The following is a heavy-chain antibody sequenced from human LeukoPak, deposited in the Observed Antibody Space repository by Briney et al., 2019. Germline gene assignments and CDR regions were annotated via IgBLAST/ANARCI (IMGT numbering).Heavy chain of an antibody. V-gene: IGHV3-11*04. J-gene: IGHJ4*02. Sequence: NPGGSLRLSCAASGFTFSDYYMSWIRQAPGKGLEWVSYISSSGSTIYYADSVKGRFTISRDNAKNSLYLQMNSLRAEDTAVYYCARGRVRTVTTFDYWGQGTLVTVSS. CDR1: GFTFSDYY. CDR2: ISSSGSTI. D-gene: IGHD4-17*01. CDR3: ARGRVRTVTTFDY.